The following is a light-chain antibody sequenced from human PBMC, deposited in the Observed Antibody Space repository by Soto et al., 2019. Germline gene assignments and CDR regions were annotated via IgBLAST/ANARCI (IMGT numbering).Light chain of an antibody. Sequence: EIVLTQSPGTLSLSPGERATLSCRASQSISNSYLAWYQQKPGQAPRLLIYGASSRATGIPDRFSGSGSGTDFTLTISRLEPEDFAVYYCQQYGRSPRGTFGQGTKVDIK. CDR1: QSISNSY. CDR2: GAS. V-gene: IGKV3-20*01. J-gene: IGKJ1*01. CDR3: QQYGRSPRGT.